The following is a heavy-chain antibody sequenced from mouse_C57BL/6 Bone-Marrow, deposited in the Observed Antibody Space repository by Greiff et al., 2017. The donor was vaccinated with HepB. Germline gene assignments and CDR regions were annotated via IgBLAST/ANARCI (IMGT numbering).Heavy chain of an antibody. Sequence: EVKLQESGGGLVQPKGSLKLSCAASGFSFNTYAMNWVRQAPGKGLEWVARIRSKSNNYATYYADSVKDRFTISRDDSESMLYLQMNNLKTEDTAMYYCTTVVALYAMDYWGQGTSVTVSS. CDR3: TTVVALYAMDY. D-gene: IGHD1-1*01. J-gene: IGHJ4*01. CDR1: GFSFNTYA. CDR2: IRSKSNNYAT. V-gene: IGHV10-1*01.